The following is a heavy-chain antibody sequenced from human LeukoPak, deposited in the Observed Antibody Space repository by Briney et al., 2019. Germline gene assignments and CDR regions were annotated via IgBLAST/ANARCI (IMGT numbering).Heavy chain of an antibody. CDR3: AKDRSSINDVCHGDFDY. V-gene: IGHV3-23*01. D-gene: IGHD2-8*01. Sequence: GGSLRLSCAASGFIFSSYAMSWVRQAPGKGLEWVSTISGSGGSTYYADSVKGRFTISRDNSKNTVYLQMNSLRAEDTAVYYCAKDRSSINDVCHGDFDYWGQGTLVTVSS. CDR2: ISGSGGST. CDR1: GFIFSSYA. J-gene: IGHJ4*02.